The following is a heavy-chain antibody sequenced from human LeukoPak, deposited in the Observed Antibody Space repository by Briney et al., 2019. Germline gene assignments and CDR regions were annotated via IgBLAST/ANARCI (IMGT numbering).Heavy chain of an antibody. CDR2: IDCGDGDT. CDR1: GYCFTGHC. V-gene: IGHV1-2*02. D-gene: IGHD1-1*01. J-gene: IGHJ4*01. CDR3: VRDPREPANDLDY. Sequence: ASVKVSCKTSGYCFTGHCIHWVRQAPGQALQWLAYIDCGDGDTNYAQAFQGRVTVTRDKSINTAYLELSSLTFDDTAIYYCVRDPREPANDLDYWGRGTLVTVSS.